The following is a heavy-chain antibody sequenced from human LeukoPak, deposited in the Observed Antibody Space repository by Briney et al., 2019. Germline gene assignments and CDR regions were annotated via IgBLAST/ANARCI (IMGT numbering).Heavy chain of an antibody. CDR1: GLNIRNYW. V-gene: IGHV3-74*01. CDR2: MNDDGSGI. CDR3: AKRLAPGVDAFDI. J-gene: IGHJ3*02. Sequence: RGSLRLSCALSGLNIRNYWMHWVRQAPGKGLVWVSRMNDDGSGISYADSVKGRFTISRDNSKNTLYLQMNSLRAEDTAVYYCAKRLAPGVDAFDIWGQGTMVTVSS. D-gene: IGHD6-19*01.